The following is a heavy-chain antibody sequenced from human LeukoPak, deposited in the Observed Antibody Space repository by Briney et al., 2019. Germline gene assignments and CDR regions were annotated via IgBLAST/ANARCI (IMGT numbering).Heavy chain of an antibody. D-gene: IGHD6-13*01. CDR3: AKGDSSPFDY. V-gene: IGHV3-23*01. CDR2: ISGSGGST. CDR1: GFPFSSYW. Sequence: GGSLRLSCVASGFPFSSYWMTWVRQAPGKGLEWVSAISGSGGSTYYADSVKGRFTISRDNSKNTLYLQMNSLRAEDTAVYYCAKGDSSPFDYWGQGTLVTVSS. J-gene: IGHJ4*02.